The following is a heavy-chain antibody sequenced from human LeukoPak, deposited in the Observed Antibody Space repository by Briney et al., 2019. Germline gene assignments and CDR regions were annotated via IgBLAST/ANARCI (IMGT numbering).Heavy chain of an antibody. CDR1: GCTFTSYF. D-gene: IGHD4-17*01. CDR3: ARDSADYGDYDY. CDR2: INPSGRST. V-gene: IGHV1-46*01. Sequence: ASVKVSCKASGCTFTSYFMHWVRQAPGQGLDWVGIINPSGRSTSYAQKFQGRVTMTRDTSTSTVYMELSSLRSEDTAVYYCARDSADYGDYDYWGQGTLVTVSS. J-gene: IGHJ4*02.